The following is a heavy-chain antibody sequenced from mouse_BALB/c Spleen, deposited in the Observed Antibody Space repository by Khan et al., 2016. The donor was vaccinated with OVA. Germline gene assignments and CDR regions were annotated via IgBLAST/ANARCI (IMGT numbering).Heavy chain of an antibody. D-gene: IGHD2-14*01. CDR3: ARVGYNGTMDC. CDR2: INTYTGES. J-gene: IGHJ4*01. V-gene: IGHV9-3-1*01. CDR1: GFIFTNYG. Sequence: QVQLKQSGPELKKPGETVQISCKASGFIFTNYGMNWVKQAPGKGFKWMGWINTYTGESTFANDFKGRFAFSLETSASTAYLQIKSLKNEDTAIYFCARVGYNGTMDCWGQGTSVTVSS.